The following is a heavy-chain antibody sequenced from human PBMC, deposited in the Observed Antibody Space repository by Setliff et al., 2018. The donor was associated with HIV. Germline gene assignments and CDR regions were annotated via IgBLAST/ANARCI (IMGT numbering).Heavy chain of an antibody. CDR2: IYHSGST. V-gene: IGHV4-4*02. Sequence: KPSETLSLTCTVSDGSVTSSNWWNWVRQPPGKGLEWLGEIYHSGSTNYNPSLKGRVTISVDTSKNQFSLKLSSLTAADTAVYFCARKVGGDFDYWGQGTLVTVSS. CDR1: DGSVTSSNW. D-gene: IGHD2-2*01. J-gene: IGHJ4*02. CDR3: ARKVGGDFDY.